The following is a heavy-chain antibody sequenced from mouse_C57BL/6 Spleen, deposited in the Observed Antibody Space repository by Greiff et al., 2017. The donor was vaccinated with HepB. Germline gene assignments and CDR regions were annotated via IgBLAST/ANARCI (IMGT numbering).Heavy chain of an antibody. CDR3: ARGNWDEYYAMDY. V-gene: IGHV1-63*01. CDR1: GYTFTNYW. Sequence: VQLQQSGAELVRPGTSVKMSCKASGYTFTNYWIGWAKQRPGHGLEGIGDIYPGGGYTNYNEKFKGKATLTADKSSSTAYMQFSSLPSEDSAIYYCARGNWDEYYAMDYWGQGTSVTVSS. D-gene: IGHD4-1*01. CDR2: IYPGGGYT. J-gene: IGHJ4*01.